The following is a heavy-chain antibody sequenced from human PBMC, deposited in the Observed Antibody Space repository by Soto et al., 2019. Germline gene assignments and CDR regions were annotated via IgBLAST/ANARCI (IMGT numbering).Heavy chain of an antibody. CDR2: ISSSSFSI. J-gene: IGHJ6*02. CDR3: ARNESSNIYGMDV. D-gene: IGHD6-6*01. Sequence: EMQLVESGGGLVKPGGSLRLSCAASGFTFSSYSMNWVRQAPGKGLEWVSSISSSSFSINYADSVKGRFSISRDNAQNSLHLQMNNLRAEDTAVYYCARNESSNIYGMDVWGQGTTVTVSS. V-gene: IGHV3-21*02. CDR1: GFTFSSYS.